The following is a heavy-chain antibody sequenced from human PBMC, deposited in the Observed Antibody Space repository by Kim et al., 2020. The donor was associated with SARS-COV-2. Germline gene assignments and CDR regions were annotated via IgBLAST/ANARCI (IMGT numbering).Heavy chain of an antibody. D-gene: IGHD1-1*01. Sequence: NPSLRSRVTIAGDTSKNQFSLKMKAVTAADTCVYFCAVRTGSYYNWFDPWGQGTLVTVSS. J-gene: IGHJ5*02. CDR3: AVRTGSYYNWFDP. V-gene: IGHV4-39*01.